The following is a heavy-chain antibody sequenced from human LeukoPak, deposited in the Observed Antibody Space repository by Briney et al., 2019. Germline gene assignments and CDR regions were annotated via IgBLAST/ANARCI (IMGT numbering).Heavy chain of an antibody. D-gene: IGHD3-22*01. Sequence: ASVKVSCTASGYTFTGYYMHWVRQAPGQGLEWMGRINPNSGGTNYAQKFQGRVTMTRDTSISTAYMELSRLRSDDTAVYYCARSYYDSSGYDYWGQGTLVTVSS. CDR1: GYTFTGYY. J-gene: IGHJ4*02. CDR2: INPNSGGT. CDR3: ARSYYDSSGYDY. V-gene: IGHV1-2*06.